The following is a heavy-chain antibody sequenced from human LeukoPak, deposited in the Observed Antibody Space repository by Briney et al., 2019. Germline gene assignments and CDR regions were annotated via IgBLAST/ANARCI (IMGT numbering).Heavy chain of an antibody. J-gene: IGHJ6*03. V-gene: IGHV4-59*12. CDR2: IYYSGST. Sequence: PSETLSLTCTVSGGSISSYYWSWIRQPPGKGLEWIGYIYYSGSTNYNPSLKSRVTMSVDTSKNQFSLKLSSVTAADTAVYYCAREILWYSSGWYYYYYMDVWGKGTTVTISS. CDR1: GGSISSYY. CDR3: AREILWYSSGWYYYYYMDV. D-gene: IGHD6-19*01.